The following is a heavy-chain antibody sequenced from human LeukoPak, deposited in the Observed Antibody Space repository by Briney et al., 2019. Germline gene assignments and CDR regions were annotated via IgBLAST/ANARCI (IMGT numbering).Heavy chain of an antibody. V-gene: IGHV4-34*01. CDR3: ARGHGVKNAFDI. CDR1: GGSFSGYY. J-gene: IGHJ3*02. Sequence: SETLSLTWAVYGGSFSGYYWTWIRQPPGKGLEWIGEINHSGSTSYNPSLKSRVTISVDTGEKQFYLKLSSVTAADTALYYRARGHGVKNAFDIWGEGTTVTVSS. CDR2: INHSGST. D-gene: IGHD2-21*01.